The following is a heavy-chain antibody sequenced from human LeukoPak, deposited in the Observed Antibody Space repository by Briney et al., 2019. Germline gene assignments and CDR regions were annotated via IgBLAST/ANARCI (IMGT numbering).Heavy chain of an antibody. J-gene: IGHJ5*02. CDR3: AREGRGGPLGYCSSTSCYAESEWFDP. CDR1: GGTFSSYA. D-gene: IGHD2-2*01. CDR2: IIPILGIA. V-gene: IGHV1-69*04. Sequence: ASVKVSCKASGGTFSSYAISWVRQAPGQGLEWMGRIIPILGIANYAQKFQGRVTITADKSTSTAYMELSSLRSEDTAVYYCAREGRGGPLGYCSSTSCYAESEWFDPWGQGTLVTVSS.